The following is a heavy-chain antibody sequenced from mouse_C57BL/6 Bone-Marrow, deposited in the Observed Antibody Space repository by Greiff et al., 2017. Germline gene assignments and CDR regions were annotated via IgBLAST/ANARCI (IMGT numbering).Heavy chain of an antibody. Sequence: VQLQQPGAELVKPGASVKMSCKASGYTFTSYWITWVKQRPGQGLAWIGDIYPGSGSTNYNEKFKSKATLTVDTSSSTAYMQLSSLTSEDSAVYYCARKDTTVVAEDAMDYWGQGTSVTVSS. CDR3: ARKDTTVVAEDAMDY. CDR2: IYPGSGST. J-gene: IGHJ4*01. V-gene: IGHV1-55*01. CDR1: GYTFTSYW. D-gene: IGHD1-1*01.